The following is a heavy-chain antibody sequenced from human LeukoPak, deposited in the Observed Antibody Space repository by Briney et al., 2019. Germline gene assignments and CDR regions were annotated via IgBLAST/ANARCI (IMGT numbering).Heavy chain of an antibody. J-gene: IGHJ6*03. CDR2: INHSEST. CDR1: GGSFSGYY. V-gene: IGHV4-34*01. D-gene: IGHD2-2*01. Sequence: PSETLSLTCAVYGGSFSGYYWSWIRQPPGKGLEWIGEINHSESTNYNPSLNSRVTISVDTSKNQFSLKLSSVTAADTAVYYCARAAGRIVVVPAANRGYMDVWGKGTTVTVSS. CDR3: ARAAGRIVVVPAANRGYMDV.